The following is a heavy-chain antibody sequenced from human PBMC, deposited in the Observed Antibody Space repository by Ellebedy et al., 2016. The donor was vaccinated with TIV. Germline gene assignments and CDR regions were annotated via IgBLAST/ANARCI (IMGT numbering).Heavy chain of an antibody. CDR1: GYTFTDYY. CDR3: ASVTFSSLSPFDY. J-gene: IGHJ4*02. V-gene: IGHV1-2*02. D-gene: IGHD6-13*01. Sequence: AASVKVSCKTSGYTFTDYYIHWMRQAPGQGLEWMGWIYPNSGDTKYSQNFQGRVTMTRGTSIATAYLELNRLTSDDTATYYCASVTFSSLSPFDYWGQGTLVAVSA. CDR2: IYPNSGDT.